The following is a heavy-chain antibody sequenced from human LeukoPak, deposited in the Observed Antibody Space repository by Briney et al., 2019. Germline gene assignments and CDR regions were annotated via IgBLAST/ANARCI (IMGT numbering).Heavy chain of an antibody. CDR2: IYPGDSDT. CDR3: ARAGYSNRWDGVDY. V-gene: IGHV5-51*01. J-gene: IGHJ4*02. Sequence: GESLKISCKGSGYTFTNYWIGWVRQMPGKGLEFMGIIYPGDSDTRYSPSFQGQVTISVDKSINTAYLQWSSLRASDSAMYYCARAGYSNRWDGVDYWGQGTLVTVSS. D-gene: IGHD2/OR15-2a*01. CDR1: GYTFTNYW.